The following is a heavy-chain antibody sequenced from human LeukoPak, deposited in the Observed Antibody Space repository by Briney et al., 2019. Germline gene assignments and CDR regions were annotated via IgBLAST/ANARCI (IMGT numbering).Heavy chain of an antibody. D-gene: IGHD2-21*01. Sequence: QTGGSLRLSCAASGFSFSSYWMSWVRQASGKGLEWAANINQDGSEKTYVDSVKGRFTISRDNAKKLLYLQMNSLRAEDTAMYYCARYCGGDCYGMDVWGQGTTVTVSS. CDR1: GFSFSSYW. V-gene: IGHV3-7*01. CDR3: ARYCGGDCYGMDV. CDR2: INQDGSEK. J-gene: IGHJ6*02.